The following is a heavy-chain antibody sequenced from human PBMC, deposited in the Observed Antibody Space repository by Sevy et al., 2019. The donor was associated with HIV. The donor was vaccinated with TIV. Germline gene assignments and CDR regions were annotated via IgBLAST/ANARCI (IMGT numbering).Heavy chain of an antibody. Sequence: ASVKVSCKASGYTLTNYGISWVRQAPGQGLEWMGRISTYNGNTNYAQKLQGRVTMTTDTSTSTAYMELRSLRSDDTAVYYCAREVDSIRFDPWGQGTLVTVSS. V-gene: IGHV1-18*01. CDR3: AREVDSIRFDP. D-gene: IGHD3-22*01. CDR2: ISTYNGNT. J-gene: IGHJ5*02. CDR1: GYTLTNYG.